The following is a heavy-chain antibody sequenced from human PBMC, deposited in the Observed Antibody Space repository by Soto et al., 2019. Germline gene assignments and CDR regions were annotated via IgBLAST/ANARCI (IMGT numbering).Heavy chain of an antibody. CDR1: GCTSTRYA. J-gene: IGHJ4*02. D-gene: IGHD3-3*01. Sequence: QERLVQSGAEVRKPGSSVKVSRKVTGCTSTRYAINWVRQAPGQGLEGVGSIVPMFGTSKYAQKFQGRVTITEDTSTNIAYMELRSLRSEDKAVYYCNRGSEYDFWSGYLWGQGTRFSVSS. V-gene: IGHV1-69*06. CDR2: IVPMFGTS. CDR3: NRGSEYDFWSGYL.